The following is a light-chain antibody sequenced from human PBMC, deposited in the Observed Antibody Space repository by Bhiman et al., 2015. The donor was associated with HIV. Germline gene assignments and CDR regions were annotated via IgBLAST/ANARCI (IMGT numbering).Light chain of an antibody. CDR3: GTWEGRLTAHAV. Sequence: QSVLTQPPSVSAAPGQSVTISCSGSRSNIGSNYISWFQRVPGTAPKLLIYENEKRPSGIPDRFSGSKSDTSATLAISGLQTGDEADYYCGTWEGRLTAHAVFGGGTHLTVL. J-gene: IGLJ7*01. V-gene: IGLV1-51*02. CDR2: ENE. CDR1: RSNIGSNY.